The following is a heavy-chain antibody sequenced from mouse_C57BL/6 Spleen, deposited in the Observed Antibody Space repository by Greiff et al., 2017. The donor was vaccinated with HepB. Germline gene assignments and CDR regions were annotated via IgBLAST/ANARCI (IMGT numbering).Heavy chain of an antibody. J-gene: IGHJ1*03. Sequence: EVQLVESGGGLVKPGGSLKLSCAASGFTFSSYAMSWVRQTPEKRLEWVATISDGGSYTYYPDNVKGRFTISRDNAKNNLYLQMSHLKSEDTAMYYCARESPYYYGSSYVHWYFDVWGTGTTVTVSS. V-gene: IGHV5-4*01. CDR3: ARESPYYYGSSYVHWYFDV. CDR2: ISDGGSYT. CDR1: GFTFSSYA. D-gene: IGHD1-1*01.